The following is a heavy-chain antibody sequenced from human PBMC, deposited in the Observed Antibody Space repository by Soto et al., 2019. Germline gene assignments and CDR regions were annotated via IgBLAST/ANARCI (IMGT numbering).Heavy chain of an antibody. CDR1: GFTFSSYS. V-gene: IGHV3-48*02. D-gene: IGHD2-21*01. CDR3: ARDKLSSILRPYGMDV. Sequence: SLRLSCAASGFTFSSYSMNWVRQAPGKGLEWVSYISSSSSTIYYADSVKGRFTISRDNAKNSLYLQMNSLRDEDTAVYYCARDKLSSILRPYGMDVWGQGTTVTVSS. CDR2: ISSSSSTI. J-gene: IGHJ6*02.